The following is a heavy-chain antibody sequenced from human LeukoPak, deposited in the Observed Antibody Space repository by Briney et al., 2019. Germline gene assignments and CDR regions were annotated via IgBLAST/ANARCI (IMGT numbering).Heavy chain of an antibody. D-gene: IGHD3-16*02. CDR2: IYHSGST. CDR3: ARDRYSSLHPTWFDP. CDR1: GYSISSGYY. Sequence: SETLSLTCTVSGYSISSGYYWGWIRQPPGKGLEWIGSIYHSGSTYYNPSLKSRVTISVDTSKNQFSLKLSSVTAADTAVYYCARDRYSSLHPTWFDPWGQGTLVTVSS. J-gene: IGHJ5*02. V-gene: IGHV4-38-2*02.